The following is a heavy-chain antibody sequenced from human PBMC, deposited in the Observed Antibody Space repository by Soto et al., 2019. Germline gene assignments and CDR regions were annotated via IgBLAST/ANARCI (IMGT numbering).Heavy chain of an antibody. J-gene: IGHJ4*02. V-gene: IGHV1-2*02. Sequence: ASVKVSCKASGYTFTGYYVHRGRPPPGHGLEWMGYINTESGGRSPVERVEGRGTMTRDSSLSAAYMELSRRVADDTGEYFCARARSNSGSYYKGVYYFDYLGQGTL. D-gene: IGHD3-10*01. CDR3: ARARSNSGSYYKGVYYFDY. CDR2: INTESGGR. CDR1: GYTFTGYY.